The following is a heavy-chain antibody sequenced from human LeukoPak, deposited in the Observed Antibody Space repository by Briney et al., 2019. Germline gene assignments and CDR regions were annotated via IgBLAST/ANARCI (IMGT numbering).Heavy chain of an antibody. Sequence: ASVKVSCKASGYTFTSYYMHWVRQAPGQGLEWMGIINPSGGSTSYAQKFQGRVTMTRDMSTSTVYMELSSLRSEDTAVYYCAKGQARLAWFDPWGQGTLVTVSS. CDR1: GYTFTSYY. D-gene: IGHD6-19*01. CDR2: INPSGGST. J-gene: IGHJ5*02. CDR3: AKGQARLAWFDP. V-gene: IGHV1-46*01.